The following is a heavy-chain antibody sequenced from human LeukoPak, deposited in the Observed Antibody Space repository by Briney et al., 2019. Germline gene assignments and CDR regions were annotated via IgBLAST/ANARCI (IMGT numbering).Heavy chain of an antibody. V-gene: IGHV3-33*01. Sequence: PGGSLRLSCAASGFTFSSYGMHWVRQAPGKGLEWLADIWYDGSNKYYADSVKGRFTISRDNSKNTLYLQMDSLRAEDTAVYYCASSITMVRGVIGDYWGQGTLVTVSS. CDR1: GFTFSSYG. CDR2: IWYDGSNK. CDR3: ASSITMVRGVIGDY. D-gene: IGHD3-10*01. J-gene: IGHJ4*02.